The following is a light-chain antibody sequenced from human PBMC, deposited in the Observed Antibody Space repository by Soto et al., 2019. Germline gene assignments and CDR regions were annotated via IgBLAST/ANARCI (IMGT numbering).Light chain of an antibody. V-gene: IGKV3-20*01. CDR2: GAS. Sequence: EIVLTQSPGTLSLSPGERATLSCRASQSVSSSYLAWYQQKPGQAPRLLIYGASSRATGIPDRFSGSGSGTDVTLTISRLEPEEFTVYYCQQYGRSLYTFGQGTKLEIK. CDR3: QQYGRSLYT. CDR1: QSVSSSY. J-gene: IGKJ2*01.